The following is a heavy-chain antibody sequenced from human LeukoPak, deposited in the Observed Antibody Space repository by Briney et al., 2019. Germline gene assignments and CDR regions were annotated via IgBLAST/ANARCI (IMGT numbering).Heavy chain of an antibody. CDR3: TTEFSDPSAFDI. J-gene: IGHJ3*02. D-gene: IGHD3-3*01. Sequence: GGSLRLSCAASGFTFSNAWMSWVRQAPGKGLEWVGRIKNKTDGGTTDYAAPVKGRFTISRDDSKNTLYLQMNSLKTEDTAVYYCTTEFSDPSAFDIWGQGTMVTVSS. CDR2: IKNKTDGGTT. V-gene: IGHV3-15*01. CDR1: GFTFSNAW.